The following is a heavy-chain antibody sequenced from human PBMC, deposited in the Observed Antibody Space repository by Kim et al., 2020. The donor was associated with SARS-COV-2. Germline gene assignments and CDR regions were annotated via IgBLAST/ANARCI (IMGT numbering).Heavy chain of an antibody. Sequence: PSLKSRVTISVDTSKNQFSLKLSSVTAADTAVYYCARWVRGSCYDSSFDYWGQGTLVTVSS. D-gene: IGHD5-12*01. V-gene: IGHV4-31*02. J-gene: IGHJ4*02. CDR3: ARWVRGSCYDSSFDY.